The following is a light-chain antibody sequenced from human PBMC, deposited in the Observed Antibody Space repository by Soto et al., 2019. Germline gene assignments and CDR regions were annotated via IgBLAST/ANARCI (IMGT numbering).Light chain of an antibody. J-gene: IGKJ2*01. CDR1: QDIASY. CDR2: AAS. Sequence: IQLTQSTSSLSASIGDRVTITCRASQDIASYLAWYQQKPGNAPKLLIYAASTLHSGVPSRFSGSGSGTDFNLTISSLQPEDFVTYYCQQLNVNLLFGQGTKLEIK. CDR3: QQLNVNLL. V-gene: IGKV1-9*01.